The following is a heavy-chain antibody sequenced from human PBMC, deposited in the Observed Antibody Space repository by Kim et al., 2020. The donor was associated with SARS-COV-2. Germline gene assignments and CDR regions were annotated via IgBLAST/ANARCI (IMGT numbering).Heavy chain of an antibody. J-gene: IGHJ3*02. CDR3: ARAHRWTAGAFDI. CDR2: ISSSGSTI. D-gene: IGHD2-15*01. CDR1: GFTFSSYE. V-gene: IGHV3-48*03. Sequence: GGSLRLSCAASGFTFSSYEMNWVRQAPGKGLEWVSYISSSGSTIYYADSVKGRFTISRDNAKNSLYLQMNSLRAEDTAVYYCARAHRWTAGAFDIWGQGTMVTVSS.